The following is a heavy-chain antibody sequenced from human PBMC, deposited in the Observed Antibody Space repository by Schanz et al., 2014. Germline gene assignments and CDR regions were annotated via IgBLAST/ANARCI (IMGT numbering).Heavy chain of an antibody. D-gene: IGHD3-22*01. CDR3: AKDRSWDYDSSGYFDY. CDR1: TFTFDHYA. Sequence: EVQLLESGGGLVQPGGSLRLSCSASTFTFDHYAMTWVRQAPGKGLEWVAAVSSRSDEIKYADSVKGRFTISRDNSKNTLYLQMNSLRAEDTAVYYCAKDRSWDYDSSGYFDYWGQGTLVTVSS. J-gene: IGHJ4*02. CDR2: VSSRSDEI. V-gene: IGHV3-23*01.